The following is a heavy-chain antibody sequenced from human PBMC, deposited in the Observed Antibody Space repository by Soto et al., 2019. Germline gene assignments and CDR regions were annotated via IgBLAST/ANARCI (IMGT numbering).Heavy chain of an antibody. J-gene: IGHJ5*02. CDR3: ARIVLLVPAAIYSVWFDP. Sequence: SGPTLVNPTETLTLTCTVSGFSLSNARMGVSWIRQPPGKALEWLAHIFSNDEKSYSTSLKSRLTISKDTSKSQVVLTMTNMDPVDTATYYRARIVLLVPAAIYSVWFDPWGQGTLVTVSS. V-gene: IGHV2-26*01. D-gene: IGHD2-2*01. CDR1: GFSLSNARMG. CDR2: IFSNDEK.